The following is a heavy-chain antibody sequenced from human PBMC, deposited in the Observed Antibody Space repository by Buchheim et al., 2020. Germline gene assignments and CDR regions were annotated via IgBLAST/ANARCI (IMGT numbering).Heavy chain of an antibody. J-gene: IGHJ4*02. CDR3: ARYCSGSSCYGRDFEY. V-gene: IGHV3-30-3*01. CDR2: ISYDGSNK. D-gene: IGHD2-15*01. CDR1: GFTFSSYA. Sequence: QVQLVESGGGVVQPGRSLRLSCAASGFTFSSYAMHWVRQAPGKGLEWVAVISYDGSNKYYADSVKGRFTISRDNSKNTLYLHMNSLRAEDTAVYYCARYCSGSSCYGRDFEYWGQGTL.